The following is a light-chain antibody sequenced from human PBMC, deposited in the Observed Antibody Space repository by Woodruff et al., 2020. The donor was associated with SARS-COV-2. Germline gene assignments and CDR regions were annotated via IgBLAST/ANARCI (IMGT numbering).Light chain of an antibody. CDR2: VNN. J-gene: IGLJ2*01. Sequence: SNIGGNTVYWYQQLPGAAPKLLFYVNNQGPSGVPDRFSGSKSGSSASLAISGLRSEDEADYYCAAWDDSLSDVVFGGGTKLT. V-gene: IGLV1-47*01. CDR3: AAWDDSLSDVV. CDR1: SNIGGNT.